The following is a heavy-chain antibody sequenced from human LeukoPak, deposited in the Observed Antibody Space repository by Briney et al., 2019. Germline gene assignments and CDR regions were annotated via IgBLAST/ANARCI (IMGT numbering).Heavy chain of an antibody. V-gene: IGHV1-69*04. CDR1: GGTFSSYA. CDR2: IIPILGIA. CDR3: ARPDTAGFLGY. D-gene: IGHD5-18*01. Sequence: ASVKVSCKASGGTFSSYAISWVRQAPGQGLEWMGRIIPILGIANYAQKFQGRVTIIADKSTSTAYMELSSLRSEDTAVYYCARPDTAGFLGYWGQGTLVTVSS. J-gene: IGHJ4*02.